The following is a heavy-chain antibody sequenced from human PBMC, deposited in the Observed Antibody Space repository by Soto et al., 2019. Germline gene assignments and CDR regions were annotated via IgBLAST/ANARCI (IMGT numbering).Heavy chain of an antibody. Sequence: QVQLVQSGAEVKKPGASVKVSCKASGYNFSTYGITWVRQAPGQGLEWMGWISGYNGNTNYPQKVQGKVTMTTDTSTSTAYMELRSLRSDDTAVYYCARSRDTSWYEMDIWGQGTMVTVSS. V-gene: IGHV1-18*01. J-gene: IGHJ3*02. CDR3: ARSRDTSWYEMDI. CDR2: ISGYNGNT. CDR1: GYNFSTYG. D-gene: IGHD5-12*01.